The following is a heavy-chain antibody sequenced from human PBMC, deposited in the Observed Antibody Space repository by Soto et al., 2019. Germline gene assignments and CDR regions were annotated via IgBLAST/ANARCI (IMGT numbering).Heavy chain of an antibody. J-gene: IGHJ6*02. CDR1: GFTFNTYT. V-gene: IGHV3-21*01. CDR3: AREEVSRPNTCLGLAV. Sequence: EVQLVESGGGLVKPGGSLRLSCAASGFTFNTYTMNWVRQAPGKGLEWVSSISSRSIYIYYADSVTGRFTISRDDARNSLYLQMNSRRAEDTAVYYCAREEVSRPNTCLGLAVWGQGTTVTVSS. CDR2: ISSRSIYI.